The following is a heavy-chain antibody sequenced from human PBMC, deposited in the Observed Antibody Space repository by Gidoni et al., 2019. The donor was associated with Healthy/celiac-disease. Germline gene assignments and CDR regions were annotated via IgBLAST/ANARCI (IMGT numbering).Heavy chain of an antibody. CDR3: ARSPDYGGNADAFDI. D-gene: IGHD4-17*01. V-gene: IGHV3-33*01. CDR1: GFTFSSYG. Sequence: QVQLVESGGGVVQPGRSLRLSCAASGFTFSSYGMHWVRQAPGKGLEWVAVIWYDGSNKYYADSVKGRFTISRDNSKNTLYLQMNSLRAEDTAVYYCARSPDYGGNADAFDIWGQGTMVTASS. J-gene: IGHJ3*02. CDR2: IWYDGSNK.